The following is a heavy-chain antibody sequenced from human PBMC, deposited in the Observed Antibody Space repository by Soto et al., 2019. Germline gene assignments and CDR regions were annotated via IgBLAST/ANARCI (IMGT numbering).Heavy chain of an antibody. Sequence: QVQLQQWGAGLLKPSETLSLTCAVYGGSCSGYYWSWIRQPPGKELEWIGEINHSGSTNYNPSLKSRVTISVDTSKNQFSLKLSSVTAADTAVYYCARGRRFLEWEDAFDIWGQGTMVTVSS. CDR1: GGSCSGYY. CDR3: ARGRRFLEWEDAFDI. V-gene: IGHV4-34*01. D-gene: IGHD3-3*01. J-gene: IGHJ3*02. CDR2: INHSGST.